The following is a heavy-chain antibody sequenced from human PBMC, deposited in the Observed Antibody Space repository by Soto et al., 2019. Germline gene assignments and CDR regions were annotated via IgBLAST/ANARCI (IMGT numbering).Heavy chain of an antibody. Sequence: SETLSLTCTVSGGSITSSYWSWIRQPPGKGLEWIGYVRYTGSTNYNPSLKSRVTMSVDTSKSQFSLKLTSVTAADTAVYYCARDIPANGLFLDFWGQGTLVTVSS. D-gene: IGHD6-13*01. J-gene: IGHJ4*02. CDR2: VRYTGST. V-gene: IGHV4-59*08. CDR3: ARDIPANGLFLDF. CDR1: GGSITSSY.